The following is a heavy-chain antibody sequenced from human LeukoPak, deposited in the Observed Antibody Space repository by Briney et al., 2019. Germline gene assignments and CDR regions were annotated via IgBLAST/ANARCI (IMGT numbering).Heavy chain of an antibody. V-gene: IGHV3-48*03. J-gene: IGHJ4*02. CDR3: AIGLFEEQQPY. CDR2: ISSSGTTI. Sequence: QTGGSLRLSCAASGFTFSSYEMNWVRQAPGKGLEWVSYISSSGTTIYYADSVKGRFTISRDHAKNSLYLQMNSLRAEDTAVYYCAIGLFEEQQPYWGQGTLVTVSS. CDR1: GFTFSSYE. D-gene: IGHD6-13*01.